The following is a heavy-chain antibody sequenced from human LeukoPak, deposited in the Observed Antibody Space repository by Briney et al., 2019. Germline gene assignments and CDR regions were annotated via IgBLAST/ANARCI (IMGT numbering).Heavy chain of an antibody. V-gene: IGHV4-38-2*01. CDR2: IYHSGST. J-gene: IGHJ5*02. CDR1: GYSISSGYY. D-gene: IGHD3-10*01. Sequence: SETLSLTCAVSGYSISSGYYWGWIRQPPGKGLEWIGSIYHSGSTYYNPSLKSRVTISVDTSKNQFSLKLSSVTAADTAVYYCVRHLWFGELGWFDPWGQGTLVTVSS. CDR3: VRHLWFGELGWFDP.